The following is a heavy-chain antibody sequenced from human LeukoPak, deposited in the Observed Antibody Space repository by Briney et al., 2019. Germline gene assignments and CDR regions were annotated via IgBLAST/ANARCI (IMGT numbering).Heavy chain of an antibody. CDR2: IYYSGST. Sequence: SETLSLTCAAYGGSFSGYYWSWIRQPPGKGLEWIGSIYYSGSTYYNPSLKSRVTISVDTSKNQFSLKLSSVTAADTAVYYCARQNDILTGLDYWGQGTLVTVSS. J-gene: IGHJ4*02. CDR1: GGSFSGYY. V-gene: IGHV4-34*01. CDR3: ARQNDILTGLDY. D-gene: IGHD3-9*01.